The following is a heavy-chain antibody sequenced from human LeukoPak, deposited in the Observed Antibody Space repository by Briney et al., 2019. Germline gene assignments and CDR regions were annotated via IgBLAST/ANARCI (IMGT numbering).Heavy chain of an antibody. CDR3: ARQTYYYDSSGYYYDRYYYGMDV. D-gene: IGHD3-22*01. Sequence: PSETLSLTCAVYGGSFSGYYWSWIRQPPGKGLEWIGSIYYSGSTYYNPSLKSRVTISVDTSKNQFSLKLSSVTAADTAVYYCARQTYYYDSSGYYYDRYYYGMDVWGQGTTVTVSS. V-gene: IGHV4-34*01. CDR1: GGSFSGYY. CDR2: IYYSGST. J-gene: IGHJ6*02.